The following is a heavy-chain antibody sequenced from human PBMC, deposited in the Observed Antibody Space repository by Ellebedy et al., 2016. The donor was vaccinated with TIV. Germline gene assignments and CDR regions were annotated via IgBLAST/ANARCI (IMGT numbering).Heavy chain of an antibody. Sequence: MPSETLSLTCTVAGGSISSYYWSWIRQPPGKGLEWIGYIYYSGSTNYNPSLKSRVTISVDTAENQFSLKLSSVTAADTAVYYCAREPTTGYFDCWGQGTLVTDSS. CDR1: GGSISSYY. CDR2: IYYSGST. J-gene: IGHJ4*02. D-gene: IGHD4-11*01. CDR3: AREPTTGYFDC. V-gene: IGHV4-59*01.